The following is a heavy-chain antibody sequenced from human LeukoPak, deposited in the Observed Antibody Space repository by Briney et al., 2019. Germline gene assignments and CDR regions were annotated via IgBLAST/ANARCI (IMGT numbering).Heavy chain of an antibody. V-gene: IGHV5-51*01. Sequence: GESLKISCKGSGYSFTNYWIGWVRQMPGKGLEWMGLFFPGDSDTRYSPSFQDQITISVDTSINTAYLQWSSLKASDTAMYYCARLSAYSLNWFDPWGQGTLVTVSS. CDR1: GYSFTNYW. CDR2: FFPGDSDT. D-gene: IGHD1-26*01. J-gene: IGHJ5*02. CDR3: ARLSAYSLNWFDP.